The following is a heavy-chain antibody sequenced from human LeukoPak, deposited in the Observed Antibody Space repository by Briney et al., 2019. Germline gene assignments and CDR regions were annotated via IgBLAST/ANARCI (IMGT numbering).Heavy chain of an antibody. V-gene: IGHV3-23*01. D-gene: IGHD6-19*01. Sequence: PGGSLRLSCAASGFTFNNYAMTWVRQAPGRGLEWVSTISIRGDSTYDAYSVRGRFTTSRDNSQNSLYLQMNSLRAEDTAVYYCAKGPRPDISVAHTLERWGQGTLVTVSS. CDR2: ISIRGDST. CDR3: AKGPRPDISVAHTLER. J-gene: IGHJ4*01. CDR1: GFTFNNYA.